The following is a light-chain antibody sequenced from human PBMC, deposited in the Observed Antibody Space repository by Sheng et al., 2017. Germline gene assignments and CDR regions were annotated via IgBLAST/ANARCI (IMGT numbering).Light chain of an antibody. CDR3: ASRDISGNLVV. CDR1: SLRNYY. Sequence: SSDLTQDPAVSVDLGQTVRITCQGDSLRNYYASWYQQKPGQAPALVIFSKKSRPSGIPDRFSGSSSGNTASLTITGAQAEDEADYYCASRDISGNLVVFGGGTKLTVL. J-gene: IGLJ2*01. V-gene: IGLV3-19*01. CDR2: SKK.